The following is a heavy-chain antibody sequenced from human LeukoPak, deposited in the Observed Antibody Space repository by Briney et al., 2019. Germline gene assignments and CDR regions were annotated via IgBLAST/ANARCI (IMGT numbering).Heavy chain of an antibody. CDR3: ARDGGYFDY. CDR2: INPNSGDT. V-gene: IGHV1-2*02. J-gene: IGHJ4*02. Sequence: ASVKVSCKASGYTFSDYYIHWVRQAPGQGLEWMGWINPNSGDTNYAQKFQGRVTMTWDTSITTAYMELSRLRSDDTAVYYCARDGGYFDYWGRGTLVTVSS. CDR1: GYTFSDYY.